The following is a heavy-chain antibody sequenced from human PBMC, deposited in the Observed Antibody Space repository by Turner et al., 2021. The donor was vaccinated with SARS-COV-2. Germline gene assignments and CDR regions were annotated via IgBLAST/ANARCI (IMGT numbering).Heavy chain of an antibody. CDR2: MSWNSGSI. D-gene: IGHD6-6*01. V-gene: IGHV3-9*01. CDR1: GFTFDDYA. J-gene: IGHJ4*02. Sequence: EVQLVESGGGLVQPGRYLRLSCAAPGFTFDDYAMHWVRQAPGKGLEWVSGMSWNSGSIGYADSVKGRFTISRDNAKNSLYLQMNSLRAEDTALYYCAKDRGGGQLVRLFDYWGQGTLVTVSS. CDR3: AKDRGGGQLVRLFDY.